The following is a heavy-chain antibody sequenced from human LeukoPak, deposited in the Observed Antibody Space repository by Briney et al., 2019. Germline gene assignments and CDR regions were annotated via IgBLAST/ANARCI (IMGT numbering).Heavy chain of an antibody. Sequence: PGGSLRLSCAASGFTFNSYAMTWVRQAPGKGLEWVSAISGSGTNTYYADSVKGRFTISRDNSKNTLYLQMNSLRAEDTAVYYCAREDYYDSSGYDWGQGTLVTVSS. CDR3: AREDYYDSSGYD. CDR1: GFTFNSYA. V-gene: IGHV3-23*01. J-gene: IGHJ4*02. CDR2: ISGSGTNT. D-gene: IGHD3-22*01.